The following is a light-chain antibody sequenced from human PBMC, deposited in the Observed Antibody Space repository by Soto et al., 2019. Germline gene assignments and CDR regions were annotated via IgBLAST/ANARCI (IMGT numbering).Light chain of an antibody. Sequence: DIQMTQSPSTVSASVGERVTITCRASQSITSWLAWYQQKPGKAPKLLIYDTSTLERGVPSRFSGRGSGTEFTLTISSLQADDYATFYCQQYHTDWTFGQGTKVDIK. CDR1: QSITSW. CDR3: QQYHTDWT. CDR2: DTS. V-gene: IGKV1-5*01. J-gene: IGKJ1*01.